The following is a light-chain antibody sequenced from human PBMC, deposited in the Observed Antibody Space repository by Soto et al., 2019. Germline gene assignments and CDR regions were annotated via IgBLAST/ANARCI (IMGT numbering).Light chain of an antibody. Sequence: QSALTQAASVSGSPGQSITISCTGTSSDVGKYNLVSWYQQHPGKAPQLMIYEDTKRPSGVSNRFSGSKSGNTASLTISGLQAEDEANYYCCSHAGSASVVFGGGTTLTVL. V-gene: IGLV2-23*01. CDR1: SSDVGKYNL. CDR2: EDT. J-gene: IGLJ2*01. CDR3: CSHAGSASVV.